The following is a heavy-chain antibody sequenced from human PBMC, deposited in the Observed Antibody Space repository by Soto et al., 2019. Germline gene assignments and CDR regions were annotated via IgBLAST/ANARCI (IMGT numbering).Heavy chain of an antibody. CDR3: AKDYSYYDFWSGYYVGDYYYYFGMDV. CDR1: GFTFSSYG. D-gene: IGHD3-3*01. J-gene: IGHJ6*02. V-gene: IGHV3-30*18. CDR2: ISYDGSNK. Sequence: PGGSLRLSCAASGFTFSSYGMHWVRQAPGKGLEWVAVISYDGSNKYYADSVKGRFTISRDNSKNTLYLQMNSLRAEDTAVYYCAKDYSYYDFWSGYYVGDYYYYFGMDVWGQGTSVTVSS.